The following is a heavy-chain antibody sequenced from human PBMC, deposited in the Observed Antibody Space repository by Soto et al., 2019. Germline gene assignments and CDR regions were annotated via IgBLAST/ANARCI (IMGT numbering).Heavy chain of an antibody. CDR3: ARDLASPTGNFDY. J-gene: IGHJ4*02. D-gene: IGHD1-1*01. Sequence: EVQLVESGGGLVKPGESLRLSCAGSGFTFSGYSMNWVRQAPGKGLEWVSSISSTSNNMYYADSVKGRFTMSRDNAKNSLYLQMNSLRVDDTAVYYCARDLASPTGNFDYWGQGTLVTVSS. CDR2: ISSTSNNM. CDR1: GFTFSGYS. V-gene: IGHV3-21*02.